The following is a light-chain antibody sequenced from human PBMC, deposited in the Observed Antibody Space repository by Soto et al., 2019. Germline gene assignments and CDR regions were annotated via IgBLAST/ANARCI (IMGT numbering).Light chain of an antibody. CDR2: DVR. CDR3: SSYTSSSTVI. J-gene: IGLJ2*01. Sequence: QSVLTQPASVSGSPVQSITISCTGTSSDVGGYNFVSWYQQHPGKAPKFIIYDVRNRPSGVSNRFSGSRSGNTASLTISGLQAEDEADYYCSSYTSSSTVIFGGGTKLTVL. CDR1: SSDVGGYNF. V-gene: IGLV2-14*03.